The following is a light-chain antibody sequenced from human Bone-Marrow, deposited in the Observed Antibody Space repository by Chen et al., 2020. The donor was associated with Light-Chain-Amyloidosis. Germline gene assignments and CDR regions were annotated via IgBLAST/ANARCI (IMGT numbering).Light chain of an antibody. V-gene: IGKV1-5*03. Sequence: DIQMTQSPSTLSVSVGDRVTITCRASQNIDTYLAWYQHKPGKAPKLLIYQASSLESGVPLRFSGSGSGTEFTLTISSLQPDDFATYFCQEFKSHDMCNFGQWTKLEIK. CDR1: QNIDTY. J-gene: IGKJ2*04. CDR2: QAS. CDR3: QEFKSHDMCN.